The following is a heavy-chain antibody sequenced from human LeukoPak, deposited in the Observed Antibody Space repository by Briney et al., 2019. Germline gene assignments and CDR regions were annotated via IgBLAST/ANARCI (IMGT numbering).Heavy chain of an antibody. CDR1: GGSISSSSYY. Sequence: PSETLSLTCTVSGGSISSSSYYWGWIRQPPGKGLEWIGSIYYSGSTNYNPSLKSRVTISVDTSKNQFSLKLSSVTAADTAVYYCARGVGATTSSIDYWGQGTLVTVSS. CDR2: IYYSGST. V-gene: IGHV4-39*07. CDR3: ARGVGATTSSIDY. J-gene: IGHJ4*02. D-gene: IGHD1-26*01.